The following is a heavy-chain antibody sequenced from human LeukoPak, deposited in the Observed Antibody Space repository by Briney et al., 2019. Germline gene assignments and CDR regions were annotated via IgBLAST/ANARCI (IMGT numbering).Heavy chain of an antibody. CDR3: ARGRWSAHY. D-gene: IGHD2-15*01. V-gene: IGHV3-48*03. J-gene: IGHJ4*02. CDR1: GFTFSSYE. CDR2: ISSSGGTI. Sequence: GGSLRLSCAASGFTFSSYEMNWVRQAPGKGLDWVSYISSSGGTIYYADSVKGRFTISRDNAKNSLYLQMNSLRAKDTAVYYCARGRWSAHYWGQGTLVTVSS.